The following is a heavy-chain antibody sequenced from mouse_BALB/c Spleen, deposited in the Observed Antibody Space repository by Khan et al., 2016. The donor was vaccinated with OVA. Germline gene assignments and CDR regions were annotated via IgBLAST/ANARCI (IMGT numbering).Heavy chain of an antibody. J-gene: IGHJ3*01. CDR3: ARSGYGSFAY. CDR2: IYPNNGDS. Sequence: VQLKQPGPEVVKPGASVKISCKASGYTFTDYNMDWVKQSHGKSLEWIGYIYPNNGDSGYNQMFKTKATLTVDISSSTAYMELRSLTSEDSAVYYCARSGYGSFAYWGQGTLVTVSS. CDR1: GYTFTDYN. V-gene: IGHV1S29*02. D-gene: IGHD1-2*01.